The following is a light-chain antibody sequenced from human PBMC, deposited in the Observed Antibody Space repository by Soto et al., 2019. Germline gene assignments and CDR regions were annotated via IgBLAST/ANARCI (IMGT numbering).Light chain of an antibody. V-gene: IGKV3-20*01. J-gene: IGKJ1*01. CDR1: QSVSRSY. CDR2: DTS. Sequence: IVLTQSPGTLSSSPGERATLSCRASQSVSRSYLAWYQQKPGQAPRLLIYDTSFRATGIPDRFSGSGSATDFTLTISRLEPEDFAVYYCQHYDSSLVAFGQGTKVEIK. CDR3: QHYDSSLVA.